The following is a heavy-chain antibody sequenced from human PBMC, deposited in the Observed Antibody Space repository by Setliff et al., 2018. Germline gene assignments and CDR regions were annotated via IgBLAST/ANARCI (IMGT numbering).Heavy chain of an antibody. CDR3: ARDWFCSGGDCSDVVDF. V-gene: IGHV1-18*01. CDR2: ISTDDGDT. CDR1: GYTFTTHG. D-gene: IGHD2-21*02. J-gene: IGHJ3*01. Sequence: ASVKVSCKASGYTFTTHGISWVRQAPGQGLEWMGWISTDDGDTNLAQKFQGRVTLTTDTSTGTAYMELRSLTFDDTAVYYCARDWFCSGGDCSDVVDFWGQGTMVTVSS.